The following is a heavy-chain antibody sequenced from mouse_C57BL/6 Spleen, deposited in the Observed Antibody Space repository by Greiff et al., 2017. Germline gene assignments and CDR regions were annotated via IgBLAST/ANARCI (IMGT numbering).Heavy chain of an antibody. V-gene: IGHV1-82*01. Sequence: QVQLKQSGPELVKPGASVKISCKASGYAFSSSWMNWVKQRPGKGLEWIGRIYPGDGDTNYNGKLKGKATLTADKSSSTAYIQLSSLTSEYSAFYFYARSTLRHYFDYWGQGTTLTVSS. J-gene: IGHJ2*01. CDR3: ARSTLRHYFDY. CDR1: GYAFSSSW. CDR2: IYPGDGDT.